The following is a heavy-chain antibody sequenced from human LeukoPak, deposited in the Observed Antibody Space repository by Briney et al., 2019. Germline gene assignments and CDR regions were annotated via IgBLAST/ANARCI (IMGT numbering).Heavy chain of an antibody. CDR2: ISPGINYK. Sequence: GGSLRLSCAASGFSFSGYTINWVRQAPGKGLEWVSSISPGINYKHYANSVKGRFTISRDNAKNSLSLQMNSLGAEDTALYYCARGRGCSSLSCYPDYWGQGTLVTVSS. V-gene: IGHV3-21*01. J-gene: IGHJ4*02. CDR3: ARGRGCSSLSCYPDY. CDR1: GFSFSGYT. D-gene: IGHD2-2*01.